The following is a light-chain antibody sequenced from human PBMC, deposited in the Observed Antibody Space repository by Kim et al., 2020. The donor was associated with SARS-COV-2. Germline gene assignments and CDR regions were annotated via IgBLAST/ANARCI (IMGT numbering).Light chain of an antibody. CDR1: KLGNKY. CDR2: QDN. CDR3: QAWDNSIGV. J-gene: IGLJ3*02. Sequence: SYELTQPPSVSVSPGQTASISCSGDKLGNKYACWYQQKPGQSPVLVIYQDNKRPSGIPERFSGSNSGNTVTLTISGTQTMDEADYYCQAWDNSIGVFGGG. V-gene: IGLV3-1*01.